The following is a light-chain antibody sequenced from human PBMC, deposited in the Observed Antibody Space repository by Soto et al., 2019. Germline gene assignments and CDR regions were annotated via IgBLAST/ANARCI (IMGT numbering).Light chain of an antibody. Sequence: DIQMTQSPSTLSASVGDRVTITCRASQSISSWVAWYQQKPGKGPKLLIYKASHLESGVPSRFSGSGSGTEFTLTISSMQPGDFATYYCQHYNTYPWTFGHGTKVHIK. CDR3: QHYNTYPWT. CDR1: QSISSW. J-gene: IGKJ1*01. V-gene: IGKV1-5*03. CDR2: KAS.